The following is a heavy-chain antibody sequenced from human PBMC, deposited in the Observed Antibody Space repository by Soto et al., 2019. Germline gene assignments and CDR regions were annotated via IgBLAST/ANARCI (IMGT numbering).Heavy chain of an antibody. CDR1: GGSISSYY. CDR2: IYYSGST. J-gene: IGHJ6*02. Sequence: SETLSLTCTVSGGSISSYYWSWIRQPPGKGLEWIGYIYYSGSTNYNPSLKSRVTISIDTSKNQFSLKLSSVTAADTAVYYCARDRRNYYGSGDYYYGMDVWGQGTTVTV. D-gene: IGHD3-10*01. CDR3: ARDRRNYYGSGDYYYGMDV. V-gene: IGHV4-59*01.